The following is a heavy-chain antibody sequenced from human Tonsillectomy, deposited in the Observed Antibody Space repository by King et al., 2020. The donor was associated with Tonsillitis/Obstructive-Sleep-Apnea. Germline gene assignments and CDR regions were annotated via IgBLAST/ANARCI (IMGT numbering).Heavy chain of an antibody. J-gene: IGHJ5*02. CDR1: GFTFDDYA. CDR3: AKDNFGVTHEYNWFEP. V-gene: IGHV3-9*01. CDR2: ISWNSGSI. D-gene: IGHD4/OR15-4a*01. Sequence: VQLVESGGGLVQPGRSLRLSCAASGFTFDDYAMHWVRQAPGKGLEWVSGISWNSGSIGYADSVKGRFTIYRDNAKNSLYLQMNSLRAEDTALYYCAKDNFGVTHEYNWFEPWGKGTLVTVSS.